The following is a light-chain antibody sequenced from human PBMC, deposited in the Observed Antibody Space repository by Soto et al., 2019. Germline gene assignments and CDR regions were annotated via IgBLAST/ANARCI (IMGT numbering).Light chain of an antibody. CDR2: TTS. Sequence: EIVMKQSPATLSVSPGERITISCRASQTVGSNLAWYQQKPGQAPRLLIYTTSSRATGVPAKFSGSGSGTEFTLTIDSLQSEDFVLYYCQQYNSWPRTFGQGTRVEIK. CDR3: QQYNSWPRT. V-gene: IGKV3-15*01. CDR1: QTVGSN. J-gene: IGKJ1*01.